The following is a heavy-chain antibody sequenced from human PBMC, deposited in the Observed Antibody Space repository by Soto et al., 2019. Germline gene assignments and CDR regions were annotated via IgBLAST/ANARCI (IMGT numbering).Heavy chain of an antibody. CDR2: ISSTTNYI. J-gene: IGHJ4*02. CDR3: ARESEDLTSNFDC. Sequence: GGSLRLSCAASGFTFSRYSMNWVRQAPGKGLEWVSSISSTTNYIYYGDSMKGRFTISRDNAKNSLYLEMNSLRAEDTAVYYCARESEDLTSNFDCWGQGTLVTVSS. V-gene: IGHV3-21*06. CDR1: GFTFSRYS.